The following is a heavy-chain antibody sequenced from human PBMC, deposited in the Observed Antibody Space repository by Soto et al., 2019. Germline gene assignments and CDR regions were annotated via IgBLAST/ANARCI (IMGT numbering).Heavy chain of an antibody. Sequence: PSETLSLTYNFSGVSISNYYWTWVRQSPEKGLEWIGYMYYNGNINYNPSLKSRVTISIDTSKNQFSLTLKSVTAADTAVYYCASGGNWFDPWGQGVLVTVSS. V-gene: IGHV4-59*01. D-gene: IGHD3-16*01. CDR3: ASGGNWFDP. CDR1: GVSISNYY. CDR2: MYYNGNI. J-gene: IGHJ5*02.